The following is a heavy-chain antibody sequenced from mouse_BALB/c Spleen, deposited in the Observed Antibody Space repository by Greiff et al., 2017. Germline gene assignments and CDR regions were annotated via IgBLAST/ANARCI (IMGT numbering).Heavy chain of an antibody. Sequence: EVKLVESGGGLVKLGGSLKLSCAASGFTFSSYYMSWVRQTPEKRLELVAAINSNGGSTYYPDTVKGRFTISRDNAKNTLYLQMSSLKSEDTALYYCARHGMITTAMDYWGQGTSVTVSS. CDR2: INSNGGST. V-gene: IGHV5-6-2*01. CDR3: ARHGMITTAMDY. CDR1: GFTFSSYY. J-gene: IGHJ4*01. D-gene: IGHD2-4*01.